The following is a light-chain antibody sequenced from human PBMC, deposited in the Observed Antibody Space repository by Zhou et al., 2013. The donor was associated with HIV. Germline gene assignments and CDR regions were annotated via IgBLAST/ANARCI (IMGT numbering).Light chain of an antibody. Sequence: DIQMTQSPSSLSASVGDRVTITCQASQDISNYLNWYQQKPGKAPKLLIYDASNLEKGVPSRFSGSGSGTDFTFTISRLQPEDIGTYYCQQYDNLPTFTFGPGTKVDIK. CDR2: DAS. V-gene: IGKV1-33*01. J-gene: IGKJ3*01. CDR3: QQYDNLPTFT. CDR1: QDISNY.